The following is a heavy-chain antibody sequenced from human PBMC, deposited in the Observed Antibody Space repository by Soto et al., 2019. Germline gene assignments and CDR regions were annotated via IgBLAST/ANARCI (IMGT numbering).Heavy chain of an antibody. Sequence: QVQLVESGGGVVQPGRSLRLSCAASGFTFSSYGMHWVRQAPGKGLEWVAGIWYDGSNKYYADSVKGRFTISRDNSKNTLYLQMNSLRAEDTAVYYCARLAAAGTGAYYYYGMAVWGQGTTVTVSS. V-gene: IGHV3-33*01. CDR1: GFTFSSYG. J-gene: IGHJ6*02. D-gene: IGHD6-13*01. CDR2: IWYDGSNK. CDR3: ARLAAAGTGAYYYYGMAV.